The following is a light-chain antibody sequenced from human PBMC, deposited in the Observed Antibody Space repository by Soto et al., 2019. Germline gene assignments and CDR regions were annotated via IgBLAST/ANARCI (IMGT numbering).Light chain of an antibody. CDR2: ASS. CDR1: QNVATN. CDR3: QQRSNWPPIT. V-gene: IGKV3D-15*01. Sequence: VMTQSPANLSVSPGEGVTLFCRASQNVATNLAWYQLKPGQAPRLLIHASSTRAAGIPGTFSGSGSGTQFSLTISSVQSEDSAVYYCQQRSNWPPITFGQGTRLEIK. J-gene: IGKJ5*01.